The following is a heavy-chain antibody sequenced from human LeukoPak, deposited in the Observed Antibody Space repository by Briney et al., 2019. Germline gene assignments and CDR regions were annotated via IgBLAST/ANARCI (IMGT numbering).Heavy chain of an antibody. D-gene: IGHD6-13*01. Sequence: GGSLRLSCAASGFTFSSYDMNWVRQAPGKGPEWVSYISSRGTTMYYADSVKGRFTISRDNAKNSLYLQMNSLRAEDTAVYYCARDSGPEYSSSWYGYWGQGTLVTVSS. J-gene: IGHJ4*02. CDR3: ARDSGPEYSSSWYGY. CDR2: ISSRGTTM. CDR1: GFTFSSYD. V-gene: IGHV3-48*03.